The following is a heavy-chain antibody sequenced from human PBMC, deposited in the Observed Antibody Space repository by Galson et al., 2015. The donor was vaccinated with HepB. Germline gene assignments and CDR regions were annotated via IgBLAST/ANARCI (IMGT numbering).Heavy chain of an antibody. CDR2: IYPGDSDT. J-gene: IGHJ4*02. Sequence: QSGAEVKKPGESLKISCKGSGYSFTSYWIGWVRQMPGKGLEWMGIIYPGDSDTRYSPSFQGQVTISADKSISTAYLQWSSLKASDTAMYYCARQDDYVWGSYRYIALFDYWGQGTLVTVSS. D-gene: IGHD3-16*02. CDR1: GYSFTSYW. V-gene: IGHV5-51*01. CDR3: ARQDDYVWGSYRYIALFDY.